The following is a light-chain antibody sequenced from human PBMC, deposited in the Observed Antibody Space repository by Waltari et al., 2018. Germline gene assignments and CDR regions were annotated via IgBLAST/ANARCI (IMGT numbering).Light chain of an antibody. CDR3: QQYYESPLT. Sequence: DFVMTQSPDPLAVSLGERATIHCKSSQSVFYDSNNKNYLAWYQQKPGQPPKLLIYWASTRESGVPDRFSGSGSGTDFTLTISSLQAEDVAVYFCQQYYESPLTFGQGTKVEMK. CDR1: QSVFYDSNNKNY. CDR2: WAS. J-gene: IGKJ1*01. V-gene: IGKV4-1*01.